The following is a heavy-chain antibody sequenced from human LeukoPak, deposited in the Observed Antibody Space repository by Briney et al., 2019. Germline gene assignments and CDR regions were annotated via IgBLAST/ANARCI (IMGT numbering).Heavy chain of an antibody. CDR3: ARDVAQTTGYSSSWYPYYGMDV. CDR1: GYTFTSYG. J-gene: IGHJ6*02. CDR2: ISAYNGNT. D-gene: IGHD6-13*01. Sequence: ASVKVSCKASGYTFTSYGISWVRQAPGQGLEWMGWISAYNGNTNYAQKLQGRVTMTTDTSTSTAYMELRSLRSDDTAVYYCARDVAQTTGYSSSWYPYYGMDVWGQGTTVTVSS. V-gene: IGHV1-18*01.